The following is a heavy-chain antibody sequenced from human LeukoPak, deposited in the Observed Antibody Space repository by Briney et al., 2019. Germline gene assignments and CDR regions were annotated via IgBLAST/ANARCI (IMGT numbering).Heavy chain of an antibody. V-gene: IGHV3-13*01. CDR2: IGTGDDT. CDR1: GFTFGTYD. J-gene: IGHJ6*02. D-gene: IGHD2-15*01. CDR3: AREIRETVVTRHYYYGIDV. Sequence: GGSLRLSCAASGFTFGTYDMHWVRQVTGKGLEWVSAIGTGDDTYYLGSVKGRFTISRENAKNVSYLQMSSLRAEDTAVYYCAREIRETVVTRHYYYGIDVWGQGTTVTVSS.